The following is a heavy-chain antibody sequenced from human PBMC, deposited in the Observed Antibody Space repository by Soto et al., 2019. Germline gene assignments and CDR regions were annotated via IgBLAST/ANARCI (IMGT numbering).Heavy chain of an antibody. CDR2: ISHDGNEK. Sequence: QVQLVESGGGVVQPGGSLILSCAASRFTLSNCGMHWVRQAPGRGLEWVAMISHDGNEKHYIDSVKGRFTISRDDSKNTLYLQMNSLRPEDTAVYYCGKDLYTSGWYNYFDPWGQGTLVTVSS. CDR3: GKDLYTSGWYNYFDP. J-gene: IGHJ5*02. V-gene: IGHV3-30*18. CDR1: RFTLSNCG. D-gene: IGHD6-19*01.